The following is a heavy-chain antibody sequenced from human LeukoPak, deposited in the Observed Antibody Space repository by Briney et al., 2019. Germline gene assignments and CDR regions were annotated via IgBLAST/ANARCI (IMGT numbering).Heavy chain of an antibody. Sequence: SSETLSLTCTVSGGSISSYYWSWIRQPPGKGLEWIGYIYYSGSTNYNPSLKSRVTISVDTPKNQFSLKLSSVTAADTAVYYCARNGPLGYCSSTSCYEGWGQGTLVTVSS. V-gene: IGHV4-59*08. J-gene: IGHJ4*02. CDR1: GGSISSYY. D-gene: IGHD2-2*01. CDR2: IYYSGST. CDR3: ARNGPLGYCSSTSCYEG.